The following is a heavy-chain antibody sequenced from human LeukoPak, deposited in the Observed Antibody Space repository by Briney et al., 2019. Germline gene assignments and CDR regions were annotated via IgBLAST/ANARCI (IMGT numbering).Heavy chain of an antibody. D-gene: IGHD3-16*02. CDR2: LSRIGSTI. CDR1: GFTLRDYY. CDR3: ARVWGSDRTNNAFDT. V-gene: IGHV3-11*04. Sequence: PGRSLRLSCAVSGFTLRDYYMTWIRPAPGRGREWISYLSRIGSTIYYANSVKGRFTTSTDNAQNSVYLQMSSLRAEDPAVYYCARVWGSDRTNNAFDTWGQGTMVTVSS. J-gene: IGHJ3*02.